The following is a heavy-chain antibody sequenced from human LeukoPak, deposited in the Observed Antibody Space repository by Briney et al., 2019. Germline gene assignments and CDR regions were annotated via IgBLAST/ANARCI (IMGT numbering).Heavy chain of an antibody. CDR2: ISSSGSTI. V-gene: IGHV3-48*03. CDR3: AKDSSGYYSNWFDP. D-gene: IGHD3-22*01. Sequence: GGSLRLSCAASGFTFSSYEMNWVRQAPGKGLEWVSYISSSGSTIYYADSVKGRFTISRDNAKNSLYLQMNSLRAEDTAVYYCAKDSSGYYSNWFDPWGQGTLVTVSS. CDR1: GFTFSSYE. J-gene: IGHJ5*02.